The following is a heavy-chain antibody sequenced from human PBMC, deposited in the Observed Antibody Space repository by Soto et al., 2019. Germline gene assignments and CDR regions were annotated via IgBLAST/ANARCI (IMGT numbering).Heavy chain of an antibody. J-gene: IGHJ6*02. CDR1: GGSISSGGYY. Sequence: QVQLQESGPGLVKPSQTLSLTCTVSGGSISSGGYYWSWIRQHPGKGMEWIGYIYYSGSTYYNPSPKSRVTISVDTSKNQFSMKLSSVTDADTAVYYCARSVDYGMRGMDVWGQGTTVTVSS. V-gene: IGHV4-31*03. CDR3: ARSVDYGMRGMDV. D-gene: IGHD4-17*01. CDR2: IYYSGST.